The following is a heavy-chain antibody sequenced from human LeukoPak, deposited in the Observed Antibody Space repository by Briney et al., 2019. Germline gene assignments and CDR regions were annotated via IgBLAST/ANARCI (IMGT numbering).Heavy chain of an antibody. CDR1: GDSISSGLYY. Sequence: PSETLSLTCTVSGDSISSGLYYWSWIRQPAGNRLEWIGRIYTRGSTNYNPSLKSRVTIPLDTSKNEFSLTLSSVTAADTAVYYCARESGSGWYGGDWFDPWGQGSLVTVSS. D-gene: IGHD6-19*01. CDR3: ARESGSGWYGGDWFDP. J-gene: IGHJ5*02. CDR2: IYTRGST. V-gene: IGHV4-61*02.